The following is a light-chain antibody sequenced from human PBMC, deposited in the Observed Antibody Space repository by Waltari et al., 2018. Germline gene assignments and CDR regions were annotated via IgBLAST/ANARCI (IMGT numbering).Light chain of an antibody. J-gene: IGKJ3*01. CDR2: WAS. CDR3: QQYYTVPVS. V-gene: IGKV4-1*01. Sequence: DIVMTQSPDSLAVSLGERATINCKSSQTVLDTSNNKNYLAWYQQKSGQPPKVPVYWASTQESGVPDRFSGSGSGTDFTLTIDNLQADDVAIYYCQQYYTVPVSFGPGTTVDLK. CDR1: QTVLDTSNNKNY.